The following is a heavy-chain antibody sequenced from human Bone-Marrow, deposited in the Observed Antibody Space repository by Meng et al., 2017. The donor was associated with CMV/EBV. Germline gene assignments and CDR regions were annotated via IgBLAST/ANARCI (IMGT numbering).Heavy chain of an antibody. CDR1: GGSISSYY. D-gene: IGHD5-12*01. Sequence: SETLSLTCTVSGGSISSYYWSWIRQPPGKGLEWIGYIYYSGSTNYNPSLKSRVTISVDTSKNHFSLKLSSVAAADTAVYYCASVASRWDWYFDLWGRGTLVTVSS. CDR2: IYYSGST. CDR3: ASVASRWDWYFDL. J-gene: IGHJ2*01. V-gene: IGHV4-59*01.